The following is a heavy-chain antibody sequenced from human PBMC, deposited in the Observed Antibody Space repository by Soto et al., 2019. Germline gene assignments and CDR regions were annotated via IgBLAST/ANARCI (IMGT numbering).Heavy chain of an antibody. CDR1: GGSISSGGYY. CDR2: IYYSGSP. D-gene: IGHD3-22*01. V-gene: IGHV4-31*03. CDR3: ARESSGLYYFDY. Sequence: QVQLQESGPGLVKPSQTLSLTCTVSGGSISSGGYYWSWIRQHPGKGLEWIGYIYYSGSPYYNPSLKSRVTITVETYKNQFSLKLSSVTAADTAVYYCARESSGLYYFDYWGQGTLVTVSS. J-gene: IGHJ4*02.